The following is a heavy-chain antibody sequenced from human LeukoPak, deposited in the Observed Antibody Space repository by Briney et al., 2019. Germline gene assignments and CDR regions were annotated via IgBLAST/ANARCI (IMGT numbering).Heavy chain of an antibody. CDR3: AYNRDFAIDN. CDR2: IYHTGGA. D-gene: IGHD1-14*01. J-gene: IGHJ4*02. Sequence: PSETLSLTCAVSGVPIASHSWWSWVRQPPGQGLEWIGEIYHTGGANYKPSLKSRVTMSVDTSNNHFSLKLTSVTAADTAVYFCAYNRDFAIDNWGQGTLVTVSS. CDR1: GVPIASHSW. V-gene: IGHV4/OR15-8*01.